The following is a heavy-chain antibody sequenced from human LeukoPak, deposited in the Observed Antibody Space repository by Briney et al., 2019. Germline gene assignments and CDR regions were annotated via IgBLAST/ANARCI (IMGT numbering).Heavy chain of an antibody. CDR3: ARDVTMVRGVIVY. Sequence: PGGSLRLSCAASGFTFSSYAMSWVRQAPGKGLEWVSAISGSGSSTYYADSVKGRFTISRDNSKNTLYLQMNSLRAEDTAVYYCARDVTMVRGVIVYWGQGTLVTVSS. CDR1: GFTFSSYA. V-gene: IGHV3-23*01. D-gene: IGHD3-10*01. CDR2: ISGSGSST. J-gene: IGHJ4*02.